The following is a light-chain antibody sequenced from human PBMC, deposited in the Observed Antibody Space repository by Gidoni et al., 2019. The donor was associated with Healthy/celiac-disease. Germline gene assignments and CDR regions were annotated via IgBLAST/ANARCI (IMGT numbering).Light chain of an antibody. V-gene: IGKV1-5*01. J-gene: IGKJ2*01. CDR3: QEYFSYSWYT. CDR1: QSICTR. Sequence: DIQMTQSPSTLSASVGDRVTATCRAHQSICTRLAWYQQKPGKAPPLLLYDASSLQSGVPSRFSGNGSGTEFTLTITSLHPDDFATYYCQEYFSYSWYTFGQGTKLEIK. CDR2: DAS.